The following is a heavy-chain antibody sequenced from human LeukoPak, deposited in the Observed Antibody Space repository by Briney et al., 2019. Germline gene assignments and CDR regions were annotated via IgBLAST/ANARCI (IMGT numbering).Heavy chain of an antibody. CDR1: GYTFTSYG. CDR2: ISAYNGNT. CDR3: ARDLPAPYSPIGTNDY. V-gene: IGHV1-18*01. D-gene: IGHD6-13*01. Sequence: ASVKVSCKASGYTFTSYGISWVRQAPGQGLEWMGWISAYNGNTNYAQKLQGRVTMTTDTSTSTAYMELRSLRSDDTAVYYCARDLPAPYSPIGTNDYWGQGTLVTVSS. J-gene: IGHJ4*02.